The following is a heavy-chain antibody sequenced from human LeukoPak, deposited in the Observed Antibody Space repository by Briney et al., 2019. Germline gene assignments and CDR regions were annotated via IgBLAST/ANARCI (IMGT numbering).Heavy chain of an antibody. CDR3: ARHYYDSSGTNYYYYYMDV. J-gene: IGHJ6*03. D-gene: IGHD3-22*01. V-gene: IGHV1-2*02. Sequence: ASVKVSCKASGYTFTGYYMHWVRQAPGQGLEWMGWINPNNGGTNYAQKFQGRGTMTRDTSISTAYMELSRLRSDDTAVYYCARHYYDSSGTNYYYYYMDVWGKGTTVTISS. CDR2: INPNNGGT. CDR1: GYTFTGYY.